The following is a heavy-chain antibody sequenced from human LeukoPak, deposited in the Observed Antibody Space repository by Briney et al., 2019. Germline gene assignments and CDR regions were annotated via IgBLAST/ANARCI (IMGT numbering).Heavy chain of an antibody. D-gene: IGHD6-19*01. V-gene: IGHV4-4*07. J-gene: IGHJ5*02. CDR2: IYS. CDR3: ARSPHNSAWYEKWFDP. CDR1: GGSITSYC. Sequence: SETLSLTCTVAGGSITSYCWGWIRQPAGKGLEWIGHIYSNNPSLKSRVTMSVDTSKSQFSLKMSSVTAADTAVFYCARSPHNSAWYEKWFDPWGQGTLVTVSS.